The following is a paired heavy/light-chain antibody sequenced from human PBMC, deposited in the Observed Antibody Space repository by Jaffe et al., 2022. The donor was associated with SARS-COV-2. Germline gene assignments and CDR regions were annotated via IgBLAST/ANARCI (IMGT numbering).Heavy chain of an antibody. J-gene: IGHJ4*02. V-gene: IGHV7-4-1*02. D-gene: IGHD1-26*01. CDR1: GYTFTKHG. Sequence: QVQLVQSGSELREPGASAKVSCKASGYTFTKHGMNWVRQAPGQGLEWMGWINTNTGNPTYAQAFTGRFVFSLDTSVSTAYLQISSLKAEDTAVYYCARRVGSSSDFWGQGTLVTVSS. CDR3: ARRVGSSSDF. CDR2: INTNTGNP.
Light chain of an antibody. CDR1: QSVSGNY. Sequence: EIVLTQSPGTLSLSPGERATLSCRASQSVSGNYLAWYQQRPGQAPRLLIYGASSRATGIPDRFSGSGSGTDFTLTISRLEPEDFAVYYCQQYDISTGTFGQGTKVEIK. V-gene: IGKV3-20*01. CDR2: GAS. J-gene: IGKJ1*01. CDR3: QQYDISTGT.